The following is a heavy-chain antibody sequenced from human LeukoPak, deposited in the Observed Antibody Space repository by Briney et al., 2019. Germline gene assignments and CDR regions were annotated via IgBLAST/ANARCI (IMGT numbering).Heavy chain of an antibody. V-gene: IGHV5-51*01. D-gene: IGHD2-21*01. Sequence: GESLKISCKGSGYRFSSHWIGWVRQMPGKGLEWMAIIYAGDSDTRYSPSFQGQVTISADKSINTAYLQWSSLKASDTAMYYCVTYSHFDYWGQGTLVTVPS. CDR2: IYAGDSDT. CDR3: VTYSHFDY. CDR1: GYRFSSHW. J-gene: IGHJ4*02.